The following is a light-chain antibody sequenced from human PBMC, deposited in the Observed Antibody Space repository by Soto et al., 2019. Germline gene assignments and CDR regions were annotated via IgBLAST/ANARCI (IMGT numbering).Light chain of an antibody. J-gene: IGKJ4*01. CDR3: HQYDSSPLT. V-gene: IGKV3-20*01. Sequence: EIVLAQSPDTLSLSPGERATLSCRTSQSMSTNYLAWYQQKSGQPPRLLIYGASIRATGIPDRFSGSGSGTDFTLTISRLEPEDFAVYYCHQYDSSPLTFGGGAKVKIK. CDR2: GAS. CDR1: QSMSTNY.